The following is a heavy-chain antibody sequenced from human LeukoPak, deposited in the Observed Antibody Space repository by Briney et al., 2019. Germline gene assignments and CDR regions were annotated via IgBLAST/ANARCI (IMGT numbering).Heavy chain of an antibody. CDR1: GYTSTSYG. J-gene: IGHJ4*02. V-gene: IGHV1-18*01. CDR2: ISAYNGNT. D-gene: IGHD4-17*01. Sequence: ASVKVSCKASGYTSTSYGISWVRQAPGQGLEWMGWISAYNGNTNYAQKLQGRVTITADESTSTAYMELSSLRSEDTAVYYCASPFLSTTAFDYWGQGTLVTVSS. CDR3: ASPFLSTTAFDY.